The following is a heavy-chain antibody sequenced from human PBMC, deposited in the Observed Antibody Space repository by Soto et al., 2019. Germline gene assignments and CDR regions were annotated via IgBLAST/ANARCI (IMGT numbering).Heavy chain of an antibody. CDR2: INPSGDST. CDR1: GYTFTSYY. D-gene: IGHD3-22*01. J-gene: IGHJ4*02. V-gene: IGHV1-46*01. CDR3: ARDPLYYYDSSGRFDY. Sequence: ASVKVSCKASGYTFTSYYMHWVRHAPGQGLEWMGIINPSGDSTNYAQKFQGRVTMTRDMSTSTVYMELSSLRSEDTAVYYCARDPLYYYDSSGRFDYWGQGTLVTVSS.